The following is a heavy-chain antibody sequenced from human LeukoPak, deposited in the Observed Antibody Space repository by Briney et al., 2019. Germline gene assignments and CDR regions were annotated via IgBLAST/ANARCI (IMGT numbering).Heavy chain of an antibody. J-gene: IGHJ4*02. CDR3: ARVPVTIFGVVRSFDY. CDR1: GFTFSSYA. D-gene: IGHD3-3*01. CDR2: ISYDGSNK. V-gene: IGHV3-30-3*01. Sequence: GGSLRLSCAASGFTFSSYAMHWVRQAPGKGLEWVAVISYDGSNKYYADSVKGRFTISRDNSKNTLYLQMNSLRAEDTAVYYCARVPVTIFGVVRSFDYWGQGTPVTVSS.